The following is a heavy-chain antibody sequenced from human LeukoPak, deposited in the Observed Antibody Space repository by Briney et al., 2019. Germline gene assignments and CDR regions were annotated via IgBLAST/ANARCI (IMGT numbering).Heavy chain of an antibody. CDR1: GESLSKYY. CDR3: ASSVGSTDY. D-gene: IGHD1-26*01. CDR2: INHRGST. Sequence: SETLSLTCAVYGESLSKYYWTWIRQFPGKGLEWIGEINHRGSTNLNPSLKSRVTLSVDTSKHQFSLKLTSVTAADAAVYYCASSVGSTDYWGQGTLVTVSS. V-gene: IGHV4-34*01. J-gene: IGHJ4*02.